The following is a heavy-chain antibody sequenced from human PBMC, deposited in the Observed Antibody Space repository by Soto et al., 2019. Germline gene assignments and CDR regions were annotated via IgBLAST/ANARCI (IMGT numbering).Heavy chain of an antibody. V-gene: IGHV3-23*01. J-gene: IGHJ4*02. D-gene: IGHD6-13*01. CDR2: ISGSGITT. CDR1: GFTFSSYA. CDR3: AKVIAAAGTNY. Sequence: EVQLLESGGGLVQPGGSLRLSCAASGFTFSSYAMSWVRQAPGKGLEWVSTISGSGITTYYADSVRGRFTISRDNSKNTLYLLMNSLRAEDTAVYYCAKVIAAAGTNYWGQGALVTVSS.